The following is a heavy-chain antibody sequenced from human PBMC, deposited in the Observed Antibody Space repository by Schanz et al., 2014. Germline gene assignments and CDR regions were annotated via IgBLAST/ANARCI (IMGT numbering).Heavy chain of an antibody. CDR1: GFSFSSYT. J-gene: IGHJ4*02. D-gene: IGHD6-19*01. CDR3: ARDLISSGWYG. V-gene: IGHV3-7*03. CDR2: IKQDGSEK. Sequence: EVQLLESGGGLVQPGESLRLSCAASGFSFSSYTMSWVRQAPGKGLEWVANIKQDGSEKYYVDSVKGRFTISRDNAKNSLYLQMNSLRVEDTAVYYCARDLISSGWYGWGQGTLVTVSS.